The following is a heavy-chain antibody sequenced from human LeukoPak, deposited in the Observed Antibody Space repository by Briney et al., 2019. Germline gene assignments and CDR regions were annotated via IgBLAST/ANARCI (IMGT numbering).Heavy chain of an antibody. CDR1: GFTFSSCW. CDR2: ISSDGSST. CDR3: ATTYYYDSSGSYAWDYYYGMDV. J-gene: IGHJ6*02. V-gene: IGHV3-74*01. D-gene: IGHD3-22*01. Sequence: GGSLRLSCAASGFTFSSCWMHWVRQAPGKGLVWVSRISSDGSSTSYADSVKGRFTISRDNAKNTLYLQMNSLRAEDTAVYYCATTYYYDSSGSYAWDYYYGMDVWGQGTTVTVCS.